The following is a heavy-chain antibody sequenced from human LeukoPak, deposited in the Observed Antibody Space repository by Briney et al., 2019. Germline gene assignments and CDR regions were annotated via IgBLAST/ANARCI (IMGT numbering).Heavy chain of an antibody. D-gene: IGHD4-17*01. J-gene: IGHJ4*02. V-gene: IGHV3-30*18. CDR3: AKSDPKTTVTLTSGDY. Sequence: GGSLRLSCAASGFTFSSYGMHWVRQAPGKGLEWVAVISYDGGNKYYADSVKGRFTISRDNSKNTLYLQMNSLRAEDTAVYYCAKSDPKTTVTLTSGDYWGQGTLVTVSS. CDR1: GFTFSSYG. CDR2: ISYDGGNK.